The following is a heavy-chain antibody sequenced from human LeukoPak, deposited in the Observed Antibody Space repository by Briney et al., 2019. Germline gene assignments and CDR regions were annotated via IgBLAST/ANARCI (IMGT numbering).Heavy chain of an antibody. CDR3: ARGRCSSTSCYLFSSYYYGMDV. D-gene: IGHD2-2*01. CDR1: GGSFSGYY. CDR2: INHSGST. V-gene: IGHV4-34*01. J-gene: IGHJ6*02. Sequence: SETLSLTCAVYGGSFSGYYWSWIRQPPGRGLEWIGEINHSGSTNYNPSLKSRVTISVDTSENQFSLKLSSVTAADTVVYYCARGRCSSTSCYLFSSYYYGMDVWGQGTTVTVSS.